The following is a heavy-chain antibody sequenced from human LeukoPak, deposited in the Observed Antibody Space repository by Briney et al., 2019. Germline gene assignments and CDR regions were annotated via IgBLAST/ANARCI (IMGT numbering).Heavy chain of an antibody. V-gene: IGHV3-21*01. CDR1: GFTFSSYS. CDR3: ARVAGSGSRKYYYGMDV. J-gene: IGHJ6*02. CDR2: ISSCISYI. D-gene: IGHD3-10*01. Sequence: GGSLRLSSAASGFTFSSYSMNWVSQAPGKVLEWVSSISSCISYISYTDSVKGRFTISREKANNSLYLQMNSLRAEHTAVYYCARVAGSGSRKYYYGMDVWGQGTTVTVSS.